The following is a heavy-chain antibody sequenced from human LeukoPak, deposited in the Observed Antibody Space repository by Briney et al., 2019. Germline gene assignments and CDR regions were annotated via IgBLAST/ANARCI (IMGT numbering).Heavy chain of an antibody. CDR2: INPNSGGT. CDR3: ARDMVSTATPYFDS. D-gene: IGHD3-10*01. V-gene: IGHV1-2*04. Sequence: ASVKVSCKASGYTFTGYYIHWVRQAPGQGLEWMGWINPNSGGTNYAEEFQGWVTMTRDTSINTAYMELSRLRSDDTAVYYCARDMVSTATPYFDSWGQGTLITVSS. J-gene: IGHJ4*02. CDR1: GYTFTGYY.